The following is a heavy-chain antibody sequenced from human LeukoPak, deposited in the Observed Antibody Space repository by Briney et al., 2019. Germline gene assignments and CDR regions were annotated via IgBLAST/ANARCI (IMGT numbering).Heavy chain of an antibody. CDR1: GLTFSSYG. Sequence: PGGSLRLSCAASGLTFSSYGMSWVRQAPGKGLEWVSGISGSGDTTYDADSVKGRFTISRDNSKNTLYLQMSSLRAEDTAVYFCAKGGGTGYSSSWFSNWGQGTLVTVSS. CDR2: ISGSGDTT. D-gene: IGHD6-13*01. V-gene: IGHV3-23*01. CDR3: AKGGGTGYSSSWFSN. J-gene: IGHJ4*02.